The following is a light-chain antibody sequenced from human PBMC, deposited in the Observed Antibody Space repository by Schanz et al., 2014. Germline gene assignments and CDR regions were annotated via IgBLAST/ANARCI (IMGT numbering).Light chain of an antibody. Sequence: QSALTQPASVSGSPGQSITISCTGTTSDVGGYNYVSWFQQRPGNAPKLMIYDVTNRPSGVSNRFSGSKSGNTASLTISGLQAEDGADYYCSSYTSSSTLVFGGGTKLTVL. J-gene: IGLJ2*01. CDR3: SSYTSSSTLV. CDR1: TSDVGGYNY. V-gene: IGLV2-14*01. CDR2: DVT.